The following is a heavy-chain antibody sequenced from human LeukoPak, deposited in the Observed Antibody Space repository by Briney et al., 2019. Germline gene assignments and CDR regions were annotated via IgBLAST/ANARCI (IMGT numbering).Heavy chain of an antibody. CDR1: GGSISSYY. CDR2: IYTSGST. Sequence: PSETLSLTCTVSGGSISSYYRSWIRQPAGKGLEWIGRIYTSGSTNYNPSLKSRVTMSVDTSKNQFSLKLSSVTAADTAVYYCARDKRVYYDSSGYYDAFDIWGQGTMVTVSS. J-gene: IGHJ3*02. V-gene: IGHV4-4*07. CDR3: ARDKRVYYDSSGYYDAFDI. D-gene: IGHD3-22*01.